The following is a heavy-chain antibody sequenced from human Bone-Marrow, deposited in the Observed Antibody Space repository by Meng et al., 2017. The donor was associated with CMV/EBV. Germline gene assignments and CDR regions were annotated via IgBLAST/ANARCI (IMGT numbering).Heavy chain of an antibody. V-gene: IGHV3-43D*03. J-gene: IGHJ6*02. CDR1: GLTFSSYG. Sequence: GGSLRLSCAASGLTFSSYGMHWVRQAPGKGLEWVSLISWDGGSTYYADSVKGRFTISRDNSKNSLYLQMNSLRAEDTALYYCAKDGQRFLEWSYGMDVWGQGTTVTVSS. D-gene: IGHD3-3*01. CDR3: AKDGQRFLEWSYGMDV. CDR2: ISWDGGST.